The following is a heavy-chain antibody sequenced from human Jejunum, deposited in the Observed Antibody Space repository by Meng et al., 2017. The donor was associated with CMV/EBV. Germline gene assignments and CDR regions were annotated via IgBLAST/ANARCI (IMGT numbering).Heavy chain of an antibody. J-gene: IGHJ5*02. Sequence: YTFNSYYMHWVRQAPGQGLEWMGWVNPNSGDTDYAQNFQGRVTMTRDPSISTAYMELSGLRSDDTAVYYCARDGVLCGDTSCRGFYSWGQGTLVTVSS. D-gene: IGHD2-21*01. CDR3: ARDGVLCGDTSCRGFYS. CDR2: VNPNSGDT. CDR1: YTFNSYY. V-gene: IGHV1-2*02.